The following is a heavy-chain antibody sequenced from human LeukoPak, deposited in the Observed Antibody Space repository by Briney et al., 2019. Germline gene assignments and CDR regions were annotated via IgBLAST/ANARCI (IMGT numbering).Heavy chain of an antibody. J-gene: IGHJ3*02. D-gene: IGHD3-22*01. V-gene: IGHV3-21*01. CDR2: ISSSSSYI. Sequence: PGGSLRLSCAASGFTFSSYSMNWVRQAPGKGLEWVSSISSSSSYIYYADSVKGRFTISRDNAKNSLYLQINSLRAEDTAVYYCAIAVYYYDSSGEYGAFDIWGQGTMVTVSS. CDR1: GFTFSSYS. CDR3: AIAVYYYDSSGEYGAFDI.